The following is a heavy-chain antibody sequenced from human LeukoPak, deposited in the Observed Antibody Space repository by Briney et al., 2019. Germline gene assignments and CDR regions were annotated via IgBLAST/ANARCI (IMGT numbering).Heavy chain of an antibody. CDR1: GYTFTNYG. D-gene: IGHD3-22*01. Sequence: ASVKVSCKASGYTFTNYGFSWVRQAPGQGLEWMGWISAYNGYTDYAQKFQFRVTMTTDTSTSTAYMELRSLRSDDTAVYYCARESEDSSGYYGSLGAFDIWGQGTMVTVSS. CDR3: ARESEDSSGYYGSLGAFDI. CDR2: ISAYNGYT. V-gene: IGHV1-18*01. J-gene: IGHJ3*02.